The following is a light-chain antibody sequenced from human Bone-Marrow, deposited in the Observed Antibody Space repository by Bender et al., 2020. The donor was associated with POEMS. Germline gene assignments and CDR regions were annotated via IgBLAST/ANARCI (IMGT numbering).Light chain of an antibody. J-gene: IGLJ2*01. V-gene: IGLV1-40*01. Sequence: QSVLTQPPSASGAPGQTVTISCTGSGSNLGAGYDVHWYLHRAGQAPRVLIYRNSNRPSGVPDRFSGSKSGTSASLAITGLQAEDEADYYCQSYDRTLSISIFGGGTRLTVL. CDR1: GSNLGAGYD. CDR2: RNS. CDR3: QSYDRTLSISI.